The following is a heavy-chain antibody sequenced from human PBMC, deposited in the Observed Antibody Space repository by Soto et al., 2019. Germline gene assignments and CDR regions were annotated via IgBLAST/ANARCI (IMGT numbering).Heavy chain of an antibody. Sequence: QITLKESGPTLVKPTQTLTLTCTLSGFSLSTSGAGVGWIRQPPGKALEWLALIYWDDDKRYSPYLKNRLTITKHTSKNQVVLTMTTMDPVDTATYYCAHIRARSGLDYWGQGTLVTVSS. CDR3: AHIRARSGLDY. D-gene: IGHD2-15*01. J-gene: IGHJ4*02. CDR2: IYWDDDK. CDR1: GFSLSTSGAG. V-gene: IGHV2-5*02.